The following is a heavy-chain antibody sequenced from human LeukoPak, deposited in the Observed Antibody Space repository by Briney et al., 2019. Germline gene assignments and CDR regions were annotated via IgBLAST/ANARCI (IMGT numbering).Heavy chain of an antibody. CDR1: GFTFSSYS. J-gene: IGHJ6*02. CDR3: ARGFCSSTSCYGYYYYGMDV. CDR2: ISSSRSYI. V-gene: IGHV3-21*06. Sequence: GGSLRLSCAASGFTFSSYSMNWVRQAPGKGLEWVSSISSSRSYIYYADSVKGRFTISRDNAKNSLDLQMNSLRAEDTAVYYCARGFCSSTSCYGYYYYGMDVWGQGTTVTVSS. D-gene: IGHD2-2*01.